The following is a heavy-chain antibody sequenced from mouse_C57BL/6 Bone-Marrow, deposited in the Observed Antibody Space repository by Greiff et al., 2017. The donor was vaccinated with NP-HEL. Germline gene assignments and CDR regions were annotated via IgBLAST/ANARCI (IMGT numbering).Heavy chain of an antibody. CDR3: TRDEGSTHWYFDV. D-gene: IGHD1-1*01. CDR2: ISSGGDYI. V-gene: IGHV5-9-1*02. J-gene: IGHJ1*03. Sequence: EVHLVESGEGLVKPGASLKLSCAASGFTFSSYAMSWVRQTPEKRLEWVAYISSGGDYIYYADTVKGRFTISRDNARNTLYLQMSSLKSEDTAMYYCTRDEGSTHWYFDVWGTGTTVTVSS. CDR1: GFTFSSYA.